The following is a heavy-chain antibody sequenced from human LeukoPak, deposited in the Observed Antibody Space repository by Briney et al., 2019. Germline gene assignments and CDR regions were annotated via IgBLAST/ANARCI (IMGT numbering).Heavy chain of an antibody. Sequence: ASVKVSCKASGYTFTGYYMHWVRQAPGQGLEWMGWINPNSGGTNYAQKFQGRVTMTRDTSISTAYMELSRLRSDDTAVYYCARDSPIAVAGNGGGYWGQGTLVTVSS. V-gene: IGHV1-2*02. CDR2: INPNSGGT. J-gene: IGHJ4*02. D-gene: IGHD6-19*01. CDR3: ARDSPIAVAGNGGGY. CDR1: GYTFTGYY.